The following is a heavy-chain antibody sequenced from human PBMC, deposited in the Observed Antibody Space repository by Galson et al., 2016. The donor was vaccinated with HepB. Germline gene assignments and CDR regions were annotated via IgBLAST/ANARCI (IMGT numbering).Heavy chain of an antibody. V-gene: IGHV3-43*01. CDR1: GLTFEDFS. D-gene: IGHD6-19*01. Sequence: SLRLSCAASGLTFEDFSMHWVRQVPGKGLEWVSCINWNGDSTYYADSVKGRFTISRDNKKNSLYLQMNSLRTEDTALYYCAKGVALWYSSGWGGRYFQHWGQGTLVTVSS. CDR2: INWNGDST. CDR3: AKGVALWYSSGWGGRYFQH. J-gene: IGHJ1*01.